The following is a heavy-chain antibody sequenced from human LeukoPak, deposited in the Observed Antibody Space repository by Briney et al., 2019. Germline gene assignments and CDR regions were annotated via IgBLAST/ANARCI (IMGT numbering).Heavy chain of an antibody. Sequence: PGGSLRLSCAASGFTFSSYAMSWVRQAPGKGLEWVSAISGSGGSTYYADSVKGRFTISRDNSKNTLYLQMNSLRAEDTAVYYCAKVPFDILTGYYTDYWGQGTLVTVSS. CDR2: ISGSGGST. J-gene: IGHJ4*02. D-gene: IGHD3-9*01. CDR3: AKVPFDILTGYYTDY. V-gene: IGHV3-23*01. CDR1: GFTFSSYA.